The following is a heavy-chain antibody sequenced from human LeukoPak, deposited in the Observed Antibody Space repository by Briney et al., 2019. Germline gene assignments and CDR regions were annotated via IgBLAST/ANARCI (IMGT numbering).Heavy chain of an antibody. J-gene: IGHJ4*02. CDR1: GGSISSSNYC. Sequence: SETLSLTCTVSGGSISSSNYCWGWIRQPPGKGLEWIGSIYYSGSTYYNPSLKSRVAMSVDTSKNQFSLKLSSVTAADTAVYYCARQGRFLESLLFDYWAQGTLATVSS. CDR3: ARQGRFLESLLFDY. CDR2: IYYSGST. V-gene: IGHV4-39*01. D-gene: IGHD3-3*01.